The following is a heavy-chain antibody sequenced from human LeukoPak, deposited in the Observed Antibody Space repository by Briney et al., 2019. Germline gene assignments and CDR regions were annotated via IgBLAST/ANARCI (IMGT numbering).Heavy chain of an antibody. CDR3: ARDPSYSSGWYDP. Sequence: PGGSLRLSCAASGFTFSSNLMHWVRQGPGKGLVWVSHINRDGTSTRYADSVKGRFTISRDNAKNTLYLQMNSLRAEDTAVYYCARDPSYSSGWYDPWGQGTLVTVSS. CDR2: INRDGTST. D-gene: IGHD6-19*01. V-gene: IGHV3-74*01. CDR1: GFTFSSNL. J-gene: IGHJ5*02.